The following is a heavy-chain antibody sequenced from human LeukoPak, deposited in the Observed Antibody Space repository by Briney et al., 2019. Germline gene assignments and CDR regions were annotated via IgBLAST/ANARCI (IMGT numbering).Heavy chain of an antibody. CDR2: IHHSGGS. Sequence: LRLSCAASGFTFSSYAMHWVRQPPGKGLEWIGEIHHSGGSNYNASLKSRVTISLDTSKNQFSLKLTSMTAADTATYFCARGGGLRRSWLDLWGQGTLVTVSS. CDR3: ARGGGLRRSWLDL. J-gene: IGHJ5*02. V-gene: IGHV4-34*01. CDR1: GFTFSSYA. D-gene: IGHD3-10*01.